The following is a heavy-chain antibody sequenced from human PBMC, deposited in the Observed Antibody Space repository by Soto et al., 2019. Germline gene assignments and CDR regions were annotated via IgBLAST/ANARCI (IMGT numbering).Heavy chain of an antibody. CDR1: GFTFSSYS. D-gene: IGHD6-13*01. V-gene: IGHV3-21*01. Sequence: GGSLRLSCAASGFTFSSYSMNWVRQAPGKGLEWVSSISSSSSYIYYADSVKGRFTISRDNAKNSLYLQMNSLIAEDTAVYYCARDSHPGPRSSWYIVYDAFDIWGQGTMVTVSS. CDR3: ARDSHPGPRSSWYIVYDAFDI. J-gene: IGHJ3*02. CDR2: ISSSSSYI.